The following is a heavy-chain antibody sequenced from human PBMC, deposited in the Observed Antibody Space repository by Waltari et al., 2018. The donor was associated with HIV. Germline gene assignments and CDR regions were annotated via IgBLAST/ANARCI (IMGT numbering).Heavy chain of an antibody. V-gene: IGHV1-2*02. Sequence: QVQLVQSGAEVKKPGASLKVSCKASGYTFTGYYMHWVRQAPGPGLEWMGWINPNSGGTNYAQKFQGRVTMTRDTSISTAYMALSRLRSDDTAVYYCARAAPKDTAMDYWGQGTLVTVSS. CDR2: INPNSGGT. CDR3: ARAAPKDTAMDY. D-gene: IGHD5-18*01. CDR1: GYTFTGYY. J-gene: IGHJ4*02.